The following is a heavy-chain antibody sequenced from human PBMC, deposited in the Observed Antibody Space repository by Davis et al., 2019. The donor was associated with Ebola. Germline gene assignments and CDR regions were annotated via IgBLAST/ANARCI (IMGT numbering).Heavy chain of an antibody. CDR2: IYYSGST. CDR1: GGSISSYY. J-gene: IGHJ6*02. V-gene: IGHV4-59*01. Sequence: PSETLSLTCTVSGGSISSYYWSWIRQPPGKGLEWIGYIYYSGSTNYNPSLKSRVTISVDTSKNQFSLKLSSVTAADTAVYYCARDSPAAIGYYGMDVWGQGTTVTVSS. D-gene: IGHD2-2*02. CDR3: ARDSPAAIGYYGMDV.